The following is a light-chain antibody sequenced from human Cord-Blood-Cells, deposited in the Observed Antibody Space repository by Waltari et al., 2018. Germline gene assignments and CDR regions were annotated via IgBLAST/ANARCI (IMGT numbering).Light chain of an antibody. Sequence: LSASVGDRVTITCRASQSISSYLNWYQQKPGKAPKLLIYAASSLQSGVPSRFSGSGSGTDFTLTISSLQPEDFATYYCQQSYSTPPKLTFGGGTKVEIK. CDR2: AAS. CDR1: QSISSY. V-gene: IGKV1-39*01. CDR3: QQSYSTPPKLT. J-gene: IGKJ4*01.